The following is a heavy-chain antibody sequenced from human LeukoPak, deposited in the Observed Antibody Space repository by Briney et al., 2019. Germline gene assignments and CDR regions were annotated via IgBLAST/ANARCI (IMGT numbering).Heavy chain of an antibody. D-gene: IGHD6-13*01. CDR1: GFTFSSYA. Sequence: GGSLRLSCAASGFTFSSYAMHWVRQAPGKGLEWVSGISWNSGSIGYADSVKGRFTISRDNAKNSLYLQMNSLRAEDTALYYCAKDKSRASIAAAGLDYWGQGTLVTVSS. J-gene: IGHJ4*02. CDR2: ISWNSGSI. V-gene: IGHV3-9*01. CDR3: AKDKSRASIAAAGLDY.